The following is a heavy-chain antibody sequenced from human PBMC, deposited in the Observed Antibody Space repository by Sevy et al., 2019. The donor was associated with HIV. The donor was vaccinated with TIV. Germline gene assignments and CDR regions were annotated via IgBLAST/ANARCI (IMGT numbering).Heavy chain of an antibody. CDR1: GGSISSGGYY. V-gene: IGHV4-31*03. CDR3: ARGKGYYDSSGYYYFDY. Sequence: SETLSLTCTVSGGSISSGGYYWSWIRQHPGKGLEWIGYIYYSGSTYYNPSLKSRVTISVDTSKNQFSLKLSSVTAADTAVYYCARGKGYYDSSGYYYFDYWGQGILVTVSS. CDR2: IYYSGST. D-gene: IGHD3-22*01. J-gene: IGHJ4*02.